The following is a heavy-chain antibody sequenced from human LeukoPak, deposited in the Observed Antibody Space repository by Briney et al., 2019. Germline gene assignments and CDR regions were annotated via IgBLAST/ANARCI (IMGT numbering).Heavy chain of an antibody. J-gene: IGHJ4*02. V-gene: IGHV3-23*01. CDR3: AKDVYGDYGGLDY. D-gene: IGHD4-17*01. Sequence: GGSLRLSCAASGFPFSTYAMAWVRQAPGKGLEWVSSIHGSDGSTYYADSVRGRFAISRDNSKNTLYLQMNSLTAEDTAVYYCAKDVYGDYGGLDYWGQGTLVTVSS. CDR2: IHGSDGST. CDR1: GFPFSTYA.